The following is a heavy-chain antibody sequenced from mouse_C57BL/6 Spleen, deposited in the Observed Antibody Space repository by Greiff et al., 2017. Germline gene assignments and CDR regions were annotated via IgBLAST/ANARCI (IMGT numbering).Heavy chain of an antibody. CDR1: GYTFTSYW. CDR3: ARGLNWDVGYFDV. J-gene: IGHJ1*03. Sequence: QVQLQQPGAELVRPGSSVKLSCKASGYTFTSYWMHWVKQRPIQGLEWIGNIDPSDSETHYNQKFKDKATLTVDKSSSTAYRQLSSLTSEDSAVYYCARGLNWDVGYFDVWGTGTTVTVSS. D-gene: IGHD4-1*01. V-gene: IGHV1-52*01. CDR2: IDPSDSET.